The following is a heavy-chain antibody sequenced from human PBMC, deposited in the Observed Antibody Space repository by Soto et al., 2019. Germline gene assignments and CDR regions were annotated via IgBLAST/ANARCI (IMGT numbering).Heavy chain of an antibody. Sequence: ASVKVSCEASGYTFTSYYMHWVRQAPGQGLEWMGIINPSGGSTSYAQKFQGRVTMTRDTSTSTVYTELSSLRSEDTAVYYCARSIAAAADYWGQGTLVTVSS. CDR3: ARSIAAAADY. J-gene: IGHJ4*02. V-gene: IGHV1-46*03. CDR2: INPSGGST. CDR1: GYTFTSYY. D-gene: IGHD6-13*01.